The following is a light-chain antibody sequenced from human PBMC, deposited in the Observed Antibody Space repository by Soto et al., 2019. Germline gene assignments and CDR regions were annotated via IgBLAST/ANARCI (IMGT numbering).Light chain of an antibody. CDR1: QDIRNY. V-gene: IGKV1-33*01. Sequence: DLQLTQSPASLSASVGDRVTITCQASQDIRNYLNWYQQQTGKAPKPLIYDASNLETGVPSRFSGSGSGTDFTLTISSLQPEDIATYYCQQYDNRLTFGGGTKVDIK. CDR3: QQYDNRLT. CDR2: DAS. J-gene: IGKJ4*01.